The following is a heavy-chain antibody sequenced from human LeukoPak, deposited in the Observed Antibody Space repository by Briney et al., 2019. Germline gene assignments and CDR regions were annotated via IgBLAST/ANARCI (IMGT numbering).Heavy chain of an antibody. CDR2: IGAYNGNT. Sequence: ASVKVSCKASGGTFSSYAISWVRQAPGQGLEWMGWIGAYNGNTNYAQKLQGRVTMTTDTSTSTAYMELRSLRSDDTAVYYCARDGDGYSKSIDYWGQGTLVTVSS. J-gene: IGHJ4*02. CDR1: GGTFSSYA. CDR3: ARDGDGYSKSIDY. D-gene: IGHD5-24*01. V-gene: IGHV1-18*01.